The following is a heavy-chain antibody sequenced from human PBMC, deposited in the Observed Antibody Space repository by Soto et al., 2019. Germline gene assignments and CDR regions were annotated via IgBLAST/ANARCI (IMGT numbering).Heavy chain of an antibody. CDR3: ARVKQWPPGGAFDI. J-gene: IGHJ3*02. CDR1: GDSVSSNSAA. Sequence: SQTLSLTCAISGDSVSSNSAAWNWIRQSPSRGLEWLGRTYYRSKWYNDYAVSVKSRITINPDTSKNQFSLQLNSVTPEDTAVYYCARVKQWPPGGAFDIWGQGKMVTVSS. D-gene: IGHD6-19*01. CDR2: TYYRSKWYN. V-gene: IGHV6-1*01.